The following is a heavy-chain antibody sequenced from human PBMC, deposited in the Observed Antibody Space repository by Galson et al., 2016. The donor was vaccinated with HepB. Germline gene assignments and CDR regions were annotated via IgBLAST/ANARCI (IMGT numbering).Heavy chain of an antibody. J-gene: IGHJ4*02. CDR2: ISSSSTYI. CDR1: GFTFTRYS. D-gene: IGHD5-12*01. V-gene: IGHV3-21*01. CDR3: ASGYDFDVGSY. Sequence: SLRLSCATSGFTFTRYSMYWVRQAPGKGLEWISSISSSSTYIYYADSVKGRFTISRDNAKNSLYLQMNSLRAEDTAVYYCASGYDFDVGSYWGPGTLVTVSS.